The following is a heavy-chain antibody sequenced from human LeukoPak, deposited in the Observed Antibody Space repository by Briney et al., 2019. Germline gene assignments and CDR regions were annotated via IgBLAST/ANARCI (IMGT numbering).Heavy chain of an antibody. D-gene: IGHD4-23*01. CDR1: EYSFTIYW. J-gene: IGHJ2*01. CDR2: IYPGDSDT. CDR3: ARRLHGANSNWYFDL. V-gene: IGHV5-51*01. Sequence: HGESLKISCKGSEYSFTIYWIGWVRQMPGKGLECMGIIYPGDSDTRYSPSFQGQVTISADRSISPAYLQWGSLKASDTAMYYCARRLHGANSNWYFDLWGRGTQVTVSP.